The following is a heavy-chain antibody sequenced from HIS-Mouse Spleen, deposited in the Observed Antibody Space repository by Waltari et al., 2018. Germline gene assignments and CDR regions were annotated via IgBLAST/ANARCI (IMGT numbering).Heavy chain of an antibody. D-gene: IGHD2-2*01. CDR1: GGSISSSSYY. J-gene: IGHJ3*02. CDR3: ATAPGGYCSSTSCSDAFDI. Sequence: QLQLQESGPGLVKPSETLSLTCTVSGGSISSSSYYWGWVRQPPGKGLEWIGSIHYSGGTCYSPSLKGLVTISVDPAKNQFSLKLSSVTAADTAVYYCATAPGGYCSSTSCSDAFDIWGQGTMVTVSS. V-gene: IGHV4-39*07. CDR2: IHYSGGT.